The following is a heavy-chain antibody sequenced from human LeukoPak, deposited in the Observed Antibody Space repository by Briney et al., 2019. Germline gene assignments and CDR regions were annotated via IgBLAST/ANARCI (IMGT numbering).Heavy chain of an antibody. Sequence: SETLSLTCTVSGGSISSYSWSWIRQPPGKGLEWIGYISYSGSTKYNPSLKTRVTISADTSNNQFSLRVSSVTAADTAVYYCARYAGGWHCYFDYWGQGTLVTVSS. J-gene: IGHJ4*02. CDR3: ARYAGGWHCYFDY. CDR1: GGSISSYS. V-gene: IGHV4-59*01. CDR2: ISYSGST. D-gene: IGHD6-19*01.